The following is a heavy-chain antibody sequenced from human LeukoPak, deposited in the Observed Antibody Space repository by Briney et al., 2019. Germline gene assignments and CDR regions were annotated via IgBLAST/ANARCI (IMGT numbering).Heavy chain of an antibody. D-gene: IGHD2-15*01. CDR1: GFTFSDYY. CDR3: ARVLGYCSGGSCPAYFDY. J-gene: IGHJ4*02. Sequence: PGGSLRLSCAASGFTFSDYYMSWIRQAPGKGLEWVSYFSSSGSTIYYADSVKGRFTISRDNAKNSLYLQMNSLRAEDTAVYYCARVLGYCSGGSCPAYFDYWGQGTLVTVSS. V-gene: IGHV3-11*01. CDR2: FSSSGSTI.